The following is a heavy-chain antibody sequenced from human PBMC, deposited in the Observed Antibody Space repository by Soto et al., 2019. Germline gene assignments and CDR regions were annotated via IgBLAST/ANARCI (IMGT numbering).Heavy chain of an antibody. CDR1: GGSISSGDYY. CDR3: THRDGSLSWSDS. CDR2: IYYSGST. V-gene: IGHV4-30-4*02. J-gene: IGHJ5*01. D-gene: IGHD3-16*01. Sequence: SETLSLTCTVSGGSISSGDYYWSWIRQPPGKGLEWIGYIYYSGSTYYNPSLKSRVTITKDTSKKQVALTISNIDPADTATYYCTHRDGSLSWSDSWGQGTLVTVSS.